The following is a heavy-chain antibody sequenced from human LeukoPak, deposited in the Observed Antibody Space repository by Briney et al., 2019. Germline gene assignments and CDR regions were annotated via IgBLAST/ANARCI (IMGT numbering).Heavy chain of an antibody. Sequence: GGSLRLSCAASGSTFSSYWMSWVRQAPGKGLEWVANIKQDGSEKYYVDSVKGRFTISRDNAKNSLYLQMNSLRAEDTAVYYCARDHSSSSFPRDAFDIWGQGTMVTVSS. J-gene: IGHJ3*02. V-gene: IGHV3-7*05. CDR3: ARDHSSSSFPRDAFDI. CDR2: IKQDGSEK. D-gene: IGHD6-6*01. CDR1: GSTFSSYW.